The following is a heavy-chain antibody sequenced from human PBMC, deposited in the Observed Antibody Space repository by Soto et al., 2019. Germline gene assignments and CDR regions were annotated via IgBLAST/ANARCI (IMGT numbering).Heavy chain of an antibody. V-gene: IGHV3-66*01. CDR3: ARDLRNYYDSSGYFYYYYGMDV. Sequence: GGSLRLSCAASGFTVSSNYMSWVRQAPGKGLEWVSVIYSGGSTYYADSVKGRFTISRDNSKNTLYLQMNSLRAEDTAVYYCARDLRNYYDSSGYFYYYYGMDVWGQGTTVTVSS. D-gene: IGHD3-22*01. CDR1: GFTVSSNY. J-gene: IGHJ6*02. CDR2: IYSGGST.